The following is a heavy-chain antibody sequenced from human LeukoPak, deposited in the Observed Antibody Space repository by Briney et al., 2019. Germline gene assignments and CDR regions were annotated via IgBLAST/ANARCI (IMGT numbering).Heavy chain of an antibody. CDR2: IWLEVIEK. D-gene: IGHD3-16*01. J-gene: IGHJ4*02. V-gene: IGHV3-7*01. CDR1: GFNFRSHW. CDR3: ARDQNLISWGLDYFDY. Sequence: GGSLRLSCVASGFNFRSHWMRWVGQARGKGLEWVANIWLEVIEKYYLHSVKCRFTISRDNTRNSLFLHMNSLSAEDTAVYFCARDQNLISWGLDYFDYWGQGTLVTVSS.